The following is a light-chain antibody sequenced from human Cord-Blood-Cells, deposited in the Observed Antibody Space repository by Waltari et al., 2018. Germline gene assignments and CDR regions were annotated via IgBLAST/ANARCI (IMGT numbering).Light chain of an antibody. Sequence: PGERATLSCGASQSVSSSYLGWYQQKPGLAPRLLIYDASSRATGIPDRFSGSGSGTDFTLTISRLEPEDFAVYYCQQYGSSMYTFGQGTKLEIK. CDR2: DAS. J-gene: IGKJ2*01. V-gene: IGKV3D-20*01. CDR1: QSVSSSY. CDR3: QQYGSSMYT.